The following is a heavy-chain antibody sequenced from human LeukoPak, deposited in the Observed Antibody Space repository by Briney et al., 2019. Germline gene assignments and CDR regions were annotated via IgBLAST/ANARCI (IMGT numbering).Heavy chain of an antibody. CDR2: IILIFGTA. D-gene: IGHD6-6*01. J-gene: IGHJ4*02. CDR1: GGTFSSYA. CDR3: ARDMFGIAARPGDY. Sequence: SVTVSCKASGGTFSSYAISWVRQAPGQGLEWMGRIILIFGTANYAQKFEGRVTITADKSTSTAYMELSSLRSEDTAVYYCARDMFGIAARPGDYWGQGTLVTVSS. V-gene: IGHV1-69*06.